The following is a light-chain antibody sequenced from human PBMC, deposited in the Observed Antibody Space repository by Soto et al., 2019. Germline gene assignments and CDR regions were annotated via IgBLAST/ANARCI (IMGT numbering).Light chain of an antibody. J-gene: IGKJ5*01. CDR1: QSVSSTY. CDR2: GAS. Sequence: EIVLTQSPGTLSLSPEERATLSCRASQSVSSTYLAWYQQKPGQAPRLLIDGASSRVTGIPDRFSGSGSGTDFTLTISRVEPEDFAVYYCQQYGSLPITFGQGTRLEI. CDR3: QQYGSLPIT. V-gene: IGKV3-20*01.